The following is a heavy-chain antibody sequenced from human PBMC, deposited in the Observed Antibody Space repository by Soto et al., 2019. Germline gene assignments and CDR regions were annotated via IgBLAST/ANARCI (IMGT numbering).Heavy chain of an antibody. CDR2: IIPIFGTA. Sequence: ASVKVSCKASGGTFSSYAISWVRQAPGQGLEWMGGIIPIFGTANYAQKFQGRVTITADESTSTAYMELSSLRSEDTAVYYCARDKSYDYGMDVWGQGTTVTVSS. D-gene: IGHD5-18*01. J-gene: IGHJ6*02. V-gene: IGHV1-69*13. CDR3: ARDKSYDYGMDV. CDR1: GGTFSSYA.